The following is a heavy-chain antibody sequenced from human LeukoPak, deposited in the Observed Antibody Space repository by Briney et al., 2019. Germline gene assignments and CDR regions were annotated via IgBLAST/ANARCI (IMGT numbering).Heavy chain of an antibody. CDR2: IKQDGSEK. V-gene: IGHV3-7*01. Sequence: GGSLRLSCAASGFTFSTYWMSWVRQAPGKGLEWVANIKQDGSEKYYVDSVKGRFTISRDNAKNSLYLQMNSLRAEDTAVYYCAKYSSSFEYYYYYYGMDVWGQGTTVTVSS. D-gene: IGHD6-13*01. J-gene: IGHJ6*02. CDR1: GFTFSTYW. CDR3: AKYSSSFEYYYYYYGMDV.